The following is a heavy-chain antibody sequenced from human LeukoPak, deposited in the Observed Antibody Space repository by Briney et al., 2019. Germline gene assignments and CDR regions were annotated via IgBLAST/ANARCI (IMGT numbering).Heavy chain of an antibody. CDR1: GYTFTSYG. J-gene: IGHJ4*02. CDR2: ISAYNGNT. D-gene: IGHD6-19*01. CDR3: ARQAQSIGWYFLDY. Sequence: ASVKVSCKASGYTFTSYGISWVRQAPGQGLEWMGWISAYNGNTNYAQKLQGRVTMTTDTSTSTAYMELRSLRSDDTAVYYCARQAQSIGWYFLDYWGQGTLVTVSS. V-gene: IGHV1-18*01.